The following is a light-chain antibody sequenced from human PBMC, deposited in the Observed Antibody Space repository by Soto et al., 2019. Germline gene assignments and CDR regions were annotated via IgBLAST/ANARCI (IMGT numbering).Light chain of an antibody. J-gene: IGKJ3*01. V-gene: IGKV1-33*01. CDR3: QQYDNLTRT. CDR1: QDISTY. Sequence: DIQRTQSPSSLSASVGDRVTITGQASQDISTYLNGYRQKPWKAPKLLIYDESNLETEVPSTFSGSGSGTDFTFTSSSLLPEDRATYYCQQYDNLTRTFGPGTKVDIK. CDR2: DES.